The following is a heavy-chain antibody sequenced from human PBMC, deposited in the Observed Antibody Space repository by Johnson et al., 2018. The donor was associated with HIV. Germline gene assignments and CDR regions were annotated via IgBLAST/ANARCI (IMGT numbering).Heavy chain of an antibody. CDR3: AKVMTASSVNSFGGVIDASDI. V-gene: IGHV3-30-3*01. CDR2: ISYDGSNK. Sequence: QVQLVESGGGVVQPGRSLRLSCAASGFTFNTYAMHWVRQAPGTGLEWVAVISYDGSNKYYADSVKGRFTFSRDKSKNTLYLQMNSLRAADTAVYYCAKVMTASSVNSFGGVIDASDIWGQGTMVTVS. J-gene: IGHJ3*02. D-gene: IGHD3-16*01. CDR1: GFTFNTYA.